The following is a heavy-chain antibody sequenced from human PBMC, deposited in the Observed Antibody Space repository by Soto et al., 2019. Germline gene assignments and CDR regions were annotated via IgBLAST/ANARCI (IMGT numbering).Heavy chain of an antibody. Sequence: QVQLVESGGGVVQPGSSLSLSCAASGFTFSGYGMHWVRQAPGKGLEWVTVIWADGSQTYYADSVKGRFTFSRDNPKNTLYLQMNRLSAEDAAVYYCARDKGAGERGGFDIWGQGTMVTVSS. V-gene: IGHV3-33*01. CDR2: IWADGSQT. J-gene: IGHJ3*02. CDR3: ARDKGAGERGGFDI. D-gene: IGHD3-16*01. CDR1: GFTFSGYG.